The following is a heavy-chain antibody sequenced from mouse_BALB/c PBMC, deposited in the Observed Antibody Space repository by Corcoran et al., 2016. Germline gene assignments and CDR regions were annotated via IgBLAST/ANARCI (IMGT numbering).Heavy chain of an antibody. CDR2: INTYTGEP. CDR1: GYTFTNYG. J-gene: IGHJ4*01. Sequence: QIQLVQSGPELKKPGETVKISCKASGYTFTNYGMNWVKQAPGKGLKWMGWINTYTGEPTYADDFKGRFAFSLETSASTAYLQINNLKNEDKATYFCARKYGNFYAMDYWGQGTSVTVSS. CDR3: ARKYGNFYAMDY. D-gene: IGHD2-10*02. V-gene: IGHV9-1*02.